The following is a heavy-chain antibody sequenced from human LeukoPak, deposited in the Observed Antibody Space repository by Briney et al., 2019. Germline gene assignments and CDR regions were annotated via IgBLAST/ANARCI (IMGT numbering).Heavy chain of an antibody. Sequence: GGSLRLSCAAFGFTFSSYAMTWVRQAPGRGLEWFSAINYSGGSTYYADSGKGRFIISRDNPQNTLFLQMNRLTADDTAVYYCVKPGGYCGGDCYSNWFDPWGQGTLVTVSS. CDR3: VKPGGYCGGDCYSNWFDP. CDR2: INYSGGST. J-gene: IGHJ5*02. CDR1: GFTFSSYA. D-gene: IGHD2-21*02. V-gene: IGHV3-23*01.